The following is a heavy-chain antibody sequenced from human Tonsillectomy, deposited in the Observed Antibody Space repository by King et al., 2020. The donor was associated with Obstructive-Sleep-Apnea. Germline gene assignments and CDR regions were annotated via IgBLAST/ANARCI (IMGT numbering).Heavy chain of an antibody. CDR3: ARDRRSLDAFDL. D-gene: IGHD2-15*01. CDR1: GHSVSSNSAA. Sequence: VQLQQSGPGLGNPSQTLSLTCVISGHSVSSNSAAWNCIRVSPSRGLEWLGRTYYRSKWCFDFAASVKSRIIINPDTSRNQLSLHLNSVPPEDTAMYYCARDRRSLDAFDLWGQGTMVTVSS. J-gene: IGHJ3*01. V-gene: IGHV6-1*01. CDR2: TYYRSKWCF.